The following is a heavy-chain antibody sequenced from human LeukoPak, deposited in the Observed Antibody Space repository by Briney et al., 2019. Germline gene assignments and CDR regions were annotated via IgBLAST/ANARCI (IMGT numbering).Heavy chain of an antibody. CDR3: VRVGSVAGSNYLDY. Sequence: GGSLRLSCAVSGFTFSDHFLDWVRLAPGKGLEWVGRSRNKAKSYTTEYAASVKGRFTISRDDSKNSLYLQMNSLKTEDTVVYYCVRVGSVAGSNYLDYWGQGTLVTVSS. J-gene: IGHJ4*02. D-gene: IGHD6-19*01. V-gene: IGHV3-72*01. CDR1: GFTFSDHF. CDR2: SRNKAKSYTT.